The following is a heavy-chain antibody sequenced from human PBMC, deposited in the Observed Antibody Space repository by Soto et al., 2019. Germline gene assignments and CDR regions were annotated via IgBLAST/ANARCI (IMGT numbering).Heavy chain of an antibody. D-gene: IGHD3-10*01. Sequence: SETLSLTCTVSGGSISSYFYNWVRQPPGQGLEWIGSVYYTGTTGYNPSLKSRVTISVETSKTQFSLNLRFVTAADTAVHYCAGDLEAGPGGFGLRGPGAQGTVFS. V-gene: IGHV4-59*01. CDR2: VYYTGTT. J-gene: IGHJ4*02. CDR3: AGDLEAGPGGFGL. CDR1: GGSISSYF.